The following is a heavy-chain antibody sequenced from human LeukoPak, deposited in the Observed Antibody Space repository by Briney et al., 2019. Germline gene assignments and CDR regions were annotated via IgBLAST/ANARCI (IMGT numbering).Heavy chain of an antibody. J-gene: IGHJ5*02. D-gene: IGHD6-13*01. V-gene: IGHV4-39*07. CDR2: IYYSGST. CDR1: GGSISSSSYY. Sequence: SETLSLTCTVSGGSISSSSYYWGWIRQPPGKGLEWIGSIYYSGSTYYSPSLKSRVTISVDTSKNQFSLKLSSVTAADTAVYYCARSSAAGIGVDWFDPWGQGTLVTVSS. CDR3: ARSSAAGIGVDWFDP.